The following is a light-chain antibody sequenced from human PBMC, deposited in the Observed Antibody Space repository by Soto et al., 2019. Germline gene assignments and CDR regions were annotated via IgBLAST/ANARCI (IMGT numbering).Light chain of an antibody. CDR3: CSYAGSRRGLL. Sequence: QSVLTQPASVSGAPGQRITISCTGTSTKIGGYYLVYWYQQHPGTAPKLIIYGGSKRPSGVSNRFSGSKSGNSASLAITGLQAEDEADYYCCSYAGSRRGLLFGGGTQLTVL. CDR2: GGS. CDR1: STKIGGYYL. J-gene: IGLJ7*01. V-gene: IGLV2-23*01.